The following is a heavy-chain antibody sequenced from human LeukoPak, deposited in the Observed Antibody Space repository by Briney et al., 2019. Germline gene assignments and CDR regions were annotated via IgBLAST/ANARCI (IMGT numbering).Heavy chain of an antibody. CDR3: AKEASYYSFSSYFDY. V-gene: IGHV3-30*18. J-gene: IGHJ4*02. CDR1: GFTFSSYG. CDR2: ISYDGSNK. Sequence: PGGSLRLSCAASGFTFSSYGMHWVRQAPGKGLEWVAVISYDGSNKYYADSVKGRFTISRDNSKNALYLQMNSLRAEDTAVYYCAKEASYYSFSSYFDYWGQGTLVTVSS. D-gene: IGHD2-2*02.